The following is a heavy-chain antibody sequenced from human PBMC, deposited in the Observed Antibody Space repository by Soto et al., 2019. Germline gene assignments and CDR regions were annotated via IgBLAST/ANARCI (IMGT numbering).Heavy chain of an antibody. CDR3: AKEEGPYIWGSYRYFPFDY. J-gene: IGHJ4*02. CDR1: GFTFSSYA. CDR2: ISGSGGST. V-gene: IGHV3-23*01. D-gene: IGHD3-16*02. Sequence: GGSLRLSCAASGFTFSSYAMSWVRQAPGKGLEWVSAISGSGGSTYYADSVKGRFTISRDNSKNTLYLQMNSLRAEDTAVYYCAKEEGPYIWGSYRYFPFDYWGQGTLVTVSS.